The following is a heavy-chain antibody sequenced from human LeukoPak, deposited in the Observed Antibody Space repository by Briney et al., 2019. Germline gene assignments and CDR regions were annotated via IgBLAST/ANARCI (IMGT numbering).Heavy chain of an antibody. J-gene: IGHJ4*02. CDR2: IYYSGST. CDR1: GGSISSYY. Sequence: SETLSLTCTVSGGSISSYYWSWIRQPPGKGLEWIGYIYYSGSTNYNPSLKRRDTIQVDTSKNLFSLKLSSVTAADTAVYYCARDGREYCGSDCYPFDYWGQGPLVPVSS. CDR3: ARDGREYCGSDCYPFDY. V-gene: IGHV4-59*12. D-gene: IGHD2-21*02.